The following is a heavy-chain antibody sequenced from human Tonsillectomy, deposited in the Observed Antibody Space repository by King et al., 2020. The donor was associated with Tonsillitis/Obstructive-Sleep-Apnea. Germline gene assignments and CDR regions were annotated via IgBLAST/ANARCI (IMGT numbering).Heavy chain of an antibody. CDR1: GGPIRSYY. V-gene: IGHV4-59*08. Sequence: VQLQESGPGLVKPSETLSITCTVSGGPIRSYYWSWIRQPPGKGLGWSGYIYYSGTTNYNPSLKSRVTISVDTSKKQFSLKLSSVTAADTAVYYCATNAELYYFDYWGQGTLATVSS. CDR3: ATNAELYYFDY. D-gene: IGHD1-14*01. CDR2: IYYSGTT. J-gene: IGHJ4*02.